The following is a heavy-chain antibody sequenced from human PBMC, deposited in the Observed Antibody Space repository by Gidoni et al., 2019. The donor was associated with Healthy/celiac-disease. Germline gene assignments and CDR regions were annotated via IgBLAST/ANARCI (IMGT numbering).Heavy chain of an antibody. CDR1: GFTFSSYG. J-gene: IGHJ5*02. Sequence: QVPLVESGGGVVQPGRSLRLSCAASGFTFSSYGMHWVRKAPGKGLGWGAVISYDGSNKYYADSVKGRFTISRDNSRNTLYLQMNSLRAEDTAVYYCAKDREGLLPTWFDPWGQGTLVTVSS. CDR3: AKDREGLLPTWFDP. D-gene: IGHD6-19*01. CDR2: ISYDGSNK. V-gene: IGHV3-30*18.